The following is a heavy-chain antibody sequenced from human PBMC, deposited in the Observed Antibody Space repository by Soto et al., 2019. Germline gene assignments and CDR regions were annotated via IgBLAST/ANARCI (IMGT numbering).Heavy chain of an antibody. CDR3: ARPPYSNSRMDV. V-gene: IGHV3-74*01. J-gene: IGHJ6*03. D-gene: IGHD6-13*01. CDR2: INSDGSTT. CDR1: GFTFSTYW. Sequence: QPGGSLRLSCPASGFTFSTYWMHWVRQAPGEGLVWVLRINSDGSTTTHADSVKGRFTISRDNAKNTLYLQMNSLRAEDTAVYYCARPPYSNSRMDVWGKGTTVTVSS.